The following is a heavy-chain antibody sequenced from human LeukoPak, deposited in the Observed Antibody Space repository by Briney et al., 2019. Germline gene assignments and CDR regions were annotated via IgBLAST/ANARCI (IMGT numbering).Heavy chain of an antibody. CDR3: ARVPGGGTAAN. V-gene: IGHV4-59*01. Sequence: SETLSLTCTVSGGSINNYYWSWIRQPPGKGLEWIGYIYYRGSTNYNPSLKSRVTFSVDTSKNQFSLKLNSVTAADTAVYYCARVPGGGTAANWGQGTMVTVSS. CDR2: IYYRGST. D-gene: IGHD1-7*01. CDR1: GGSINNYY. J-gene: IGHJ3*01.